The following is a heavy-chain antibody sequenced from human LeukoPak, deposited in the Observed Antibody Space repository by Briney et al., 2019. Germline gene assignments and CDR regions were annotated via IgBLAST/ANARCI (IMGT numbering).Heavy chain of an antibody. J-gene: IGHJ4*02. CDR1: GGSISSYY. CDR3: AGHHPRNTVDF. V-gene: IGHV4-59*08. Sequence: SETLSLTCTVSGGSISSYYWSWIRQPPGRGLEWIAYISDIGSINYNPSLKSRVTISLDTFKNQFSLKLSSVTAADTAVYYCAGHHPRNTVDFWGQGTLVTVSS. CDR2: ISDIGSI. D-gene: IGHD2-8*02.